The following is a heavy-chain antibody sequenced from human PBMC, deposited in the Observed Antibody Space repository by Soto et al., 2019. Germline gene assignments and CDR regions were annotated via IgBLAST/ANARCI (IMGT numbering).Heavy chain of an antibody. V-gene: IGHV3-53*01. D-gene: IGHD3-22*01. Sequence: PGGSLRLSCAASGFTVSSNYMSWVRQAPGKGLEWVSVISSGGSTYYADSVKGRFTISRDNSKNTLYLQMNSLRAEDTAVYYCARGDSSGYQLTPNFDYWGQGTLVTVS. CDR1: GFTVSSNY. CDR2: ISSGGST. CDR3: ARGDSSGYQLTPNFDY. J-gene: IGHJ4*02.